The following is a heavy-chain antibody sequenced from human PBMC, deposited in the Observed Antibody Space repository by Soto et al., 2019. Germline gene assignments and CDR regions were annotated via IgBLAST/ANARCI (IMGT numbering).Heavy chain of an antibody. CDR1: GGSISSGGYY. CDR2: IYYSGST. V-gene: IGHV4-31*02. CDR3: ATLSSDVEMSFEY. J-gene: IGHJ4*02. D-gene: IGHD6-19*01. Sequence: TLSLTCTVSGGSISSGGYYWSWIRQHPGKGLEWIGYIYYSGSTYYNPSLKSRVTISVDTSKNQFSLKLSSVTAADTAVYYCATLSSDVEMSFEYWGQGTLVTVSS.